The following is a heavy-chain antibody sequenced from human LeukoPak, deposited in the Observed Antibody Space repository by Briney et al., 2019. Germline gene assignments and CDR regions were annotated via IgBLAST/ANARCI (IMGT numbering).Heavy chain of an antibody. D-gene: IGHD3-10*01. Sequence: PSETLSLTCAVYGGSFSGYYWSWIRQPPGKGLEWIGEINHSGSTNYNPSLKSRVTISVDTSKNQFSLKLSSVTAADTAVYYCARRRLLWFGELPDFDYWVQGTLVTVSS. CDR1: GGSFSGYY. J-gene: IGHJ4*02. CDR2: INHSGST. CDR3: ARRRLLWFGELPDFDY. V-gene: IGHV4-34*01.